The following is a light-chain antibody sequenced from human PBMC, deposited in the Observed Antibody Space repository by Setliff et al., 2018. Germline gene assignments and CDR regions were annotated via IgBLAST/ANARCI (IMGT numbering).Light chain of an antibody. V-gene: IGLV2-11*01. Sequence: QSALAQPRSVSGSPGQSVTISCTGTSSDVGGYNYVSWYQQSPGKVPKLIIYDVSNRPSGVPDRFSGSKSGNTASLTISGLQAEDEADYYCSSHAGSTVVFGGGTKVTVL. J-gene: IGLJ2*01. CDR1: SSDVGGYNY. CDR3: SSHAGSTVV. CDR2: DVS.